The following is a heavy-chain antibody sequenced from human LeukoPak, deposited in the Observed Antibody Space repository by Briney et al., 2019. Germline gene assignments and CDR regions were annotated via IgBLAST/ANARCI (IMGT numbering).Heavy chain of an antibody. CDR3: ARFKRIRITMIVVAGETNAFDI. Sequence: SETLSLTCAVYGGSFSGYYWSWIRQPPGKGLEWLGEINHSGSTNYNPSLKSRVTISVDTSKNQFSLKLSSVTAADTAVYYCARFKRIRITMIVVAGETNAFDIWGQGTMVTVSS. V-gene: IGHV4-34*01. CDR2: INHSGST. J-gene: IGHJ3*02. CDR1: GGSFSGYY. D-gene: IGHD3-22*01.